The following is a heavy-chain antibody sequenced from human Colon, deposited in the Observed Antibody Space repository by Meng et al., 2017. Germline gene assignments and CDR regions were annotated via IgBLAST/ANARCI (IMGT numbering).Heavy chain of an antibody. CDR2: ISYSGST. J-gene: IGHJ5*02. CDR3: ARGIAVADNWFDP. D-gene: IGHD6-19*01. Sequence: QVPLQESGPGLVKPSETLSLTCTVSGGSISSYYWSWIRQPPGKGLEWIGYISYSGSTNYNPSLKSRVTISVDKSKNRFSLRLSSVTAADTAVYYCARGIAVADNWFDPWGQGTLVTVSS. CDR1: GGSISSYY. V-gene: IGHV4-59*01.